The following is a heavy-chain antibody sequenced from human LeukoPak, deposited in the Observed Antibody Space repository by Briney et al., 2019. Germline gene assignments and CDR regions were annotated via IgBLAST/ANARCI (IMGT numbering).Heavy chain of an antibody. CDR1: GYTFTGYY. CDR2: INPNSDGT. CDR3: ARDRRPYYYYGMDV. V-gene: IGHV1-2*02. J-gene: IGHJ6*02. Sequence: ASVKVSCKASGYTFTGYYMHWVRQAPGQGLEWMGWINPNSDGTNYAQKFQGRVTMTRDTSISTAYMELSRLRSDDTAVYYCARDRRPYYYYGMDVWGQGTTVTVSS.